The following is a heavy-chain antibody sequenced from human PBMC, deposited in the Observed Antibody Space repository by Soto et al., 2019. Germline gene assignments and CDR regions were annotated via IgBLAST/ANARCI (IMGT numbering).Heavy chain of an antibody. J-gene: IGHJ4*02. CDR2: ISYDGSNA. Sequence: QVQLVESGGGVVQPGRSLRLSCAASGYTFSNYGMSWVRRAPGKGLEWVATISYDGSNAYYADSVKGRFTNSRDNSKNTLSRPMDSLRPDESAVFYCAKDQGSIGFFDYWGQGTLVTVSS. V-gene: IGHV3-30*18. D-gene: IGHD6-19*01. CDR3: AKDQGSIGFFDY. CDR1: GYTFSNYG.